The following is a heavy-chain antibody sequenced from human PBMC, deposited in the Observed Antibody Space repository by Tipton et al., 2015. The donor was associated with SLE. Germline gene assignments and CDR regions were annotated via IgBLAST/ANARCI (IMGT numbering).Heavy chain of an antibody. CDR2: TIPLFPPS. Sequence: QVQLVQSGPEVKRPGSSVKVSCKASGDTFNTYGLSWVRQAPGHGLEWMGGTIPLFPPSFYAQNFQGRLTISTHESANTADMDLSSLTADDTAVYYCATVRESLRGGDFFFDNWGQGTLVTVSS. CDR3: ATVRESLRGGDFFFDN. D-gene: IGHD2-21*02. CDR1: GDTFNTYG. J-gene: IGHJ4*02. V-gene: IGHV1-69*01.